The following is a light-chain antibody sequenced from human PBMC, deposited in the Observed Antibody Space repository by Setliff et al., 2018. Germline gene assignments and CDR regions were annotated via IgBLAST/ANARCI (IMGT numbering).Light chain of an antibody. V-gene: IGLV2-14*03. CDR3: SSYTSSGTDV. J-gene: IGLJ1*01. CDR1: SGDVGGYNY. CDR2: DVS. Sequence: SALAQPASVSGSPGQSITISCTGISGDVGGYNYVSWYQQHPGKAPKLMIYDVSNRPSGVSNRFSGSKSGNTASLTISGLQAEDEADYYCSSYTSSGTDVFGSGTKVTVL.